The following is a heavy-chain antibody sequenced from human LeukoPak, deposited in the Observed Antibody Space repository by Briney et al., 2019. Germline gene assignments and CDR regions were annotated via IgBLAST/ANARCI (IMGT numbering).Heavy chain of an antibody. Sequence: PGGSLRLSCAASGFTFSSYWMYWVRQAPGKGLVCVSRINTDGTTTNYADSVKGQFTVSRDNAKNILYLQMNSLRAEDTAVYYCVRDGYCGTTSCAGPLWGQGTLVTVSS. J-gene: IGHJ4*02. CDR1: GFTFSSYW. CDR2: INTDGTTT. V-gene: IGHV3-74*01. D-gene: IGHD2-2*03. CDR3: VRDGYCGTTSCAGPL.